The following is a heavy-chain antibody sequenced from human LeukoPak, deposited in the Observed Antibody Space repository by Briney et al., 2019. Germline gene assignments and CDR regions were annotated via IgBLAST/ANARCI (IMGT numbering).Heavy chain of an antibody. V-gene: IGHV3-74*01. CDR2: INNDGRST. Sequence: GGSLRLSCAASGFTVSGTWMHWIRQAPGKGLVWVSRINNDGRSTSYADPVKGRFTISRDNAKNTLYMQMDSLRAEDTAVYYCGTAFEFWGQGTLVTVSS. CDR1: GFTVSGTW. D-gene: IGHD5-18*01. J-gene: IGHJ4*02. CDR3: GTAFEF.